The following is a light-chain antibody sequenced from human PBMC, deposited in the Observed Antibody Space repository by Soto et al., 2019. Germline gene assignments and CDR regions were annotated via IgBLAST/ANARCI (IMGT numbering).Light chain of an antibody. CDR3: QQYKNGWT. CDR1: QSVRSN. J-gene: IGKJ1*01. CDR2: GAS. Sequence: EIVMTQSPGTLSVSPGGRCTLSCRASQSVRSNLAWYQQKPGQAPRLLVYGASTRATGIPAKFSGGGSGTEFTLTISSLQSEDFAIYYCQQYKNGWTFGQGTKVDIK. V-gene: IGKV3-15*01.